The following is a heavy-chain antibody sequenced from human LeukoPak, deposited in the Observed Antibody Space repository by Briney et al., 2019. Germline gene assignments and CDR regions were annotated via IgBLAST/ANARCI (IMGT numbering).Heavy chain of an antibody. V-gene: IGHV4-59*01. CDR1: GGSISSYY. J-gene: IGHJ4*02. CDR2: IYYSGST. Sequence: PSETLSLTCTVSGGSISSYYWSWIRQPAGKGLEWMGYIYYSGSTNYNPSPKSRVTISVDTSKNQFSLRLSSVTAADTAVYYCARVTGYVMADYFDYWGPGTLVTVSS. CDR3: ARVTGYVMADYFDY. D-gene: IGHD5-24*01.